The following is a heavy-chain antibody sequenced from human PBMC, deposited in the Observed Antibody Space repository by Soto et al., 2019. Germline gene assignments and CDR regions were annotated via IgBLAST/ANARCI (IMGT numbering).Heavy chain of an antibody. CDR2: IYYSGST. J-gene: IGHJ4*02. CDR1: GGSISSGDYY. Sequence: TLSLTCTVSGGSISSGDYYWSWIRQPPGKGLEWIGYIYYSGSTYYNPSLKSRVTISVDTSKNQFSLKLSSVTAADTAVYYCARGADIVLVPAAMESVELRLLFDYWGQGTLVTSPQ. D-gene: IGHD2-2*01. CDR3: ARGADIVLVPAAMESVELRLLFDY. V-gene: IGHV4-30-4*01.